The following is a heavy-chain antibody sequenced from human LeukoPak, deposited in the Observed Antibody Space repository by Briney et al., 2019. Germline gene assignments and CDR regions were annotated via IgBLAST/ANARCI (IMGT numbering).Heavy chain of an antibody. Sequence: SETLSLTCTVSGASVRGYYWSWIRQPPGKGLEWVAEINHSGSTNYKPSLKSRVTISVDKSKNQFSLKLSSVTAADTAVYYCARRLRQRRVGYSYGNYAFDIWGQGTMVTVSS. CDR2: INHSGST. D-gene: IGHD5-18*01. CDR1: GASVRGYY. CDR3: ARRLRQRRVGYSYGNYAFDI. V-gene: IGHV4-34*01. J-gene: IGHJ3*02.